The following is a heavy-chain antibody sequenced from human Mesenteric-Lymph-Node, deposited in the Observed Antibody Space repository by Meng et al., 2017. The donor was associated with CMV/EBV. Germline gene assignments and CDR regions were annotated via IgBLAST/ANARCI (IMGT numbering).Heavy chain of an antibody. J-gene: IGHJ4*02. CDR2: ISSNGGST. Sequence: GESLKISCAASGFTFSSFAMHWVRQAPGKGLEYVSSISSNGGSTYYADSVKGRFTISRDNSKNTLYLQMGGLRAEDMAVYYCARVSAYSYGALDYWGQGTLVTVSS. CDR3: ARVSAYSYGALDY. CDR1: GFTFSSFA. D-gene: IGHD5-18*01. V-gene: IGHV3-64*02.